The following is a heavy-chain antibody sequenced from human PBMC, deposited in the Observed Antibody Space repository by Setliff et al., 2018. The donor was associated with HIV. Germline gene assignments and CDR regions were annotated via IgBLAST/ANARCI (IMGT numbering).Heavy chain of an antibody. V-gene: IGHV1-8*01. D-gene: IGHD3-10*01. J-gene: IGHJ6*03. CDR3: ASGKGVGGVIIKGGFEV. CDR2: MNPNTGVA. CDR1: GHTFSNSD. Sequence: GASVKVSCKASGHTFSNSDIHWVRRATGQGIEWMGWMNPNTGVAGYALKFQGRVTMTRDTSISTAYMELSSLTSEDTAVYCCASGKGVGGVIIKGGFEVWVKGTTVTVS.